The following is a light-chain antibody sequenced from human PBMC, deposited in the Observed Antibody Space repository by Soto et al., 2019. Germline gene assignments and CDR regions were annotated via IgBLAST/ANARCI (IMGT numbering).Light chain of an antibody. CDR1: QTINTY. J-gene: IGKJ1*01. V-gene: IGKV1-39*01. CDR2: AIS. Sequence: DIQMTQSPSSLSASVGDSVTISCRAGQTINTYLNWYQQKPGQAPKVLIFAISTLQPGVPSRFRGSGSGTEFSLIISSLQTEDAATYYCQQSYSMPPWTFGQGTKVQIK. CDR3: QQSYSMPPWT.